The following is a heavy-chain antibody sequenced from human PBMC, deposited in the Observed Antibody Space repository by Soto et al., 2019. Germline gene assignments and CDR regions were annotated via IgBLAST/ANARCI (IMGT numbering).Heavy chain of an antibody. CDR3: ARHPFGDFWSGSQNWFDP. Sequence: SETLSLTCTVSGGSISSSSYYWGWMRQPPRKGLEWIGSIYYSGSTYYNTSLKSRVTISVDTSKYQFSLKLSSVPAHDTAVYYCARHPFGDFWSGSQNWFDPWGQGTLVTVSS. CDR2: IYYSGST. V-gene: IGHV4-39*01. CDR1: GGSISSSSYY. D-gene: IGHD3-3*01. J-gene: IGHJ5*02.